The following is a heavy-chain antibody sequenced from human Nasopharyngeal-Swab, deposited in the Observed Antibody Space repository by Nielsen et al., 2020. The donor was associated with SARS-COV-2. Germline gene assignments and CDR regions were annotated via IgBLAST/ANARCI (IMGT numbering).Heavy chain of an antibody. CDR3: ARDIQMGGMDV. Sequence: GGSLRLSCATSGFTFTSYAMHWVRQAPGKGLQWVAFIWYDGSNKYYADSVRGRFTISRDNSKNTLSLQMNSLRAEDTAVYYCARDIQMGGMDVWGQGTTVTVSS. J-gene: IGHJ6*02. V-gene: IGHV3-33*01. D-gene: IGHD5-24*01. CDR1: GFTFTSYA. CDR2: IWYDGSNK.